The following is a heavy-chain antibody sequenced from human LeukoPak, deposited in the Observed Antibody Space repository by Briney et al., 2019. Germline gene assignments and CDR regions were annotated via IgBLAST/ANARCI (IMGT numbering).Heavy chain of an antibody. CDR3: ARLVRCSSTSCYGIGAFDI. V-gene: IGHV4-4*09. D-gene: IGHD2-2*01. CDR1: GGSISSYY. J-gene: IGHJ3*02. CDR2: IYTSGST. Sequence: SETLSLTCTASGGSISSYYWSWIRQPPGKGLEWIGYIYTSGSTNYNPSLKSRVTISVDTSKNQFSLKLSSVTAADTAVYYCARLVRCSSTSCYGIGAFDIWGQGTMVTVSS.